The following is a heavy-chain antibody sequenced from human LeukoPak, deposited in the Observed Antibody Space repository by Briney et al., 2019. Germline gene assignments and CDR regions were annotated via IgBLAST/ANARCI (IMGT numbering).Heavy chain of an antibody. J-gene: IGHJ4*02. D-gene: IGHD3-10*01. V-gene: IGHV4-39*01. CDR3: ARRQVTSGTKYFDF. CDR2: IHYSGAT. Sequence: KASETLSLTCTVSGVSISSGSFYWGWIRQPPGKGLEWIGIIHYSGATYSNPSLKSRVTISIDTSKNQLSLKLSSVTAADTAVHYCARRQVTSGTKYFDFWGQGTLVTVSS. CDR1: GVSISSGSFY.